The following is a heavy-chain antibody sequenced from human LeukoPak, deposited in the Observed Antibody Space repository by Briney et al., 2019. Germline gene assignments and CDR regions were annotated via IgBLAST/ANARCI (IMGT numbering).Heavy chain of an antibody. J-gene: IGHJ5*02. CDR3: ARRRGQQLALFDP. V-gene: IGHV4-39*01. Sequence: SETLSLTCTVSGGSISSSSYYWGWIRQPPGKGLEWIGSIYYSGSTYYNPSLKSRVTISVDTSKNQFSLKLSSVTAADTVVYYCARRRGQQLALFDPWGQGTLVTVSS. D-gene: IGHD6-13*01. CDR2: IYYSGST. CDR1: GGSISSSSYY.